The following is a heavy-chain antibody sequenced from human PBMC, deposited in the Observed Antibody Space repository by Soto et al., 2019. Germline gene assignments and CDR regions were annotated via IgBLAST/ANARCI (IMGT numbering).Heavy chain of an antibody. CDR1: GFTFSSYW. CDR3: ARERYYYDSSGYYVVYDFDI. Sequence: GGSLRLSCAASGFTFSSYWMSWFRQAPVNGLEWVANIKQDGSEKYYVDSVKGRFTISRDNAKNSLYLQMNSLRAEDTALYYCARERYYYDSSGYYVVYDFDIWGQGTMVTVSS. J-gene: IGHJ3*02. V-gene: IGHV3-7*03. D-gene: IGHD3-22*01. CDR2: IKQDGSEK.